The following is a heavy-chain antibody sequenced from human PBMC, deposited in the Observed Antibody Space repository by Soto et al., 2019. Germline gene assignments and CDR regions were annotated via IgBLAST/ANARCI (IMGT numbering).Heavy chain of an antibody. J-gene: IGHJ5*02. CDR2: IYYSGST. CDR3: ARSGSGSYYNGWFDP. D-gene: IGHD3-10*01. V-gene: IGHV4-61*01. CDR1: GGSVSIDSYY. Sequence: SETLSLTCTVSGGSVSIDSYYWNWIRQPPGKGLEWIGCIYYSGSTNYNPSLMSRITISVDTSKNQFSLKLTSVTAADTAVYYCARSGSGSYYNGWFDPWGQGTLVTVS.